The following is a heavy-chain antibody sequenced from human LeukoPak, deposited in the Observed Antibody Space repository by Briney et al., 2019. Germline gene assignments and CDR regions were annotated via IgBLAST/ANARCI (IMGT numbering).Heavy chain of an antibody. CDR3: ARGGGLDV. V-gene: IGHV3-23*01. CDR2: IVGSGGST. J-gene: IGHJ6*02. D-gene: IGHD3-16*01. Sequence: GGSLRLSCAASGFTFNNYAMSWVRQAPGKGLEWVSFIVGSGGSTSYADSVKGRFTISRDNSKNTLYLQMSNLRAEDTAVYFCARGGGLDVWGQGATVTVSS. CDR1: GFTFNNYA.